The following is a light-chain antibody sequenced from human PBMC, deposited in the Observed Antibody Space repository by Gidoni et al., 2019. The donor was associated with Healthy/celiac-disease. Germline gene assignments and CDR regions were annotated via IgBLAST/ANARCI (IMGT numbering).Light chain of an antibody. CDR2: DAS. V-gene: IGKV3-11*01. J-gene: IGKJ1*01. CDR1: QSVSSY. Sequence: EIVLTPSPATLSLSPGARATLSCRASQSVSSYLAWYQQKPGQAPRLLIYDASNRATGIPARFSGSGSGTDFTLTISSLEPEDFAVYYCQQRSNWPPWTFGQGTKVEIK. CDR3: QQRSNWPPWT.